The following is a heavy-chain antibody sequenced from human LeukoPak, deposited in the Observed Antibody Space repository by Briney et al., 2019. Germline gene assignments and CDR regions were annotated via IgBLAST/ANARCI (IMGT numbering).Heavy chain of an antibody. D-gene: IGHD2-15*01. V-gene: IGHV1-46*01. Sequence: ASVKVSCKAFGGTFSSYAISWVRQAPGQGLEWMGIINPSGGSTSYAQKFHGRVTMTRDTSTSTVYMELSSLRSEDTAVYYCARAGGSFDAFDIWGQGTMVTVSS. CDR3: ARAGGSFDAFDI. J-gene: IGHJ3*02. CDR2: INPSGGST. CDR1: GGTFSSYA.